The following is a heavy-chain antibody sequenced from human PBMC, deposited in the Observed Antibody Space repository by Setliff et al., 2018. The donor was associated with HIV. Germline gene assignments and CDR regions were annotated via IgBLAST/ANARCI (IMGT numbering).Heavy chain of an antibody. J-gene: IGHJ3*02. CDR1: GDSVNDRSYF. D-gene: IGHD3-9*01. Sequence: PSETLSLTCTVSGDSVNDRSYFWGWIRQPPGKGLEWIGTFYYNGDSRYNPSLKSRVTISVDTSKNQFSLNLNSVTAADTAVYYCARDFENYDILFPGPGAFDIWGQGTMVTVSS. V-gene: IGHV4-39*02. CDR3: ARDFENYDILFPGPGAFDI. CDR2: FYYNGDS.